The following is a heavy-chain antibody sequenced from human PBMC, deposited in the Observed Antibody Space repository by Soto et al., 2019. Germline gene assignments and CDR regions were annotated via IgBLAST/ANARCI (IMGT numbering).Heavy chain of an antibody. J-gene: IGHJ2*01. D-gene: IGHD4-17*01. CDR2: TRNKARSYAT. V-gene: IGHV3-72*01. Sequence: GGSLRLSCAASRFTFSDHYMDWVRQAPGKGLEWVGRTRNKARSYATEYAASVKGRFTISRDVSRNSLYLQMNSLKSEDTAVYYCARASTVTTYWFFDLWGRGTLVTVSS. CDR1: RFTFSDHY. CDR3: ARASTVTTYWFFDL.